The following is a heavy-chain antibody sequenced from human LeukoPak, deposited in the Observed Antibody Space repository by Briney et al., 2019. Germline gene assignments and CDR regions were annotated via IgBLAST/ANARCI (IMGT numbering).Heavy chain of an antibody. CDR3: ARGGFNWFDP. J-gene: IGHJ5*02. V-gene: IGHV4-59*01. CDR2: ISYSGST. CDR1: GGSISSNY. Sequence: SETLSLTCTVSGGSISSNYWSWIRQPPGKGLEWIGYISYSGSTNYNSSLKSRVTISVDTSKNQFSLKLSSVTAADTAVYYCARGGFNWFDPWGQGTLVTVSS.